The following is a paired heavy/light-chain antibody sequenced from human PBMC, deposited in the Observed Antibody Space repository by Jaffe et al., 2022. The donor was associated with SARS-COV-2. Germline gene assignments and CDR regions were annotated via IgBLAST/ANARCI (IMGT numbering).Light chain of an antibody. CDR1: HSLFYPINNKNY. V-gene: IGKV4-1*01. CDR3: QQYYKSPWT. J-gene: IGKJ1*01. Sequence: DIVMTQSPDSLAVSLGERATINCRSSHSLFYPINNKNYLSWFQQKTGQPPKLLIYWASFRASDVPERFSGSGSGTDFALTVTDVQPEDVALYYCQQYYKSPWTFGQGTKVEI. CDR2: WAS.
Heavy chain of an antibody. J-gene: IGHJ6*03. V-gene: IGHV3-21*01. Sequence: DVELLQSGGGLVTPGGSLRLSCTASGFSLSKYTINWVRQTPDKRLEWVSSMSSHGHYNYTAGPAVGRFTVTKDIAQSTVFLEMNVLKDEDTAVYFCARLEEAAQYFYGSETYWPNFYYYMDLWGRGSTVTVSS. D-gene: IGHD1-1*01. CDR2: MSSHGHYN. CDR3: ARLEEAAQYFYGSETYWPNFYYYMDL. CDR1: GFSLSKYT.